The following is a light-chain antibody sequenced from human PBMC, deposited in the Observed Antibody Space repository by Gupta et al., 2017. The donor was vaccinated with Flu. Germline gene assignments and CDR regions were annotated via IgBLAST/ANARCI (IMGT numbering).Light chain of an antibody. V-gene: IGKV1-8*01. CDR1: QGISSY. Sequence: AIRMTQSPSSFSASTGDRVTITCRASQGISSYLAWYQQKPGKAPKLLIYAASTLKSGVPSRFSGSGSGTDFTLTISCRQSEDFANYYCQHEDSSHWPFGQGTKVEIK. J-gene: IGKJ1*01. CDR2: AAS. CDR3: QHEDSSHWP.